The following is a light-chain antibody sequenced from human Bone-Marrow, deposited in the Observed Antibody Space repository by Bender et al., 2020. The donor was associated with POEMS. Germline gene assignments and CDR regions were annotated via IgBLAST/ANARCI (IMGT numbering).Light chain of an antibody. V-gene: IGLV1-44*01. CDR2: SNN. Sequence: QSVLTQPPSASGTPGQSVTISCSGTSSNFGNNAANWYQHVPGTAPKLLIYSNNQQPSGLPDRFSASTSGTSASLAISGLHSDDEADYYCSSWDDSLTGWAFGGGSKLTVL. CDR1: SSNFGNNA. CDR3: SSWDDSLTGWA. J-gene: IGLJ3*02.